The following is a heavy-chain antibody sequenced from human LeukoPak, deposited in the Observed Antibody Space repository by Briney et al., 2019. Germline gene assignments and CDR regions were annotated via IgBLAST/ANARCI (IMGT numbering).Heavy chain of an antibody. CDR3: ARRDHGDYGEEY. Sequence: GGSLRLSCAASGFPFSNYWMSWVRQAQGKGLEWVAYIKQDGSEKYYVDSVKGRFTIARDNAKNSLSLQMNSLRAEDTAVYYCARRDHGDYGEEYWGQGALVTVSS. D-gene: IGHD4-17*01. J-gene: IGHJ4*02. V-gene: IGHV3-7*01. CDR2: IKQDGSEK. CDR1: GFPFSNYW.